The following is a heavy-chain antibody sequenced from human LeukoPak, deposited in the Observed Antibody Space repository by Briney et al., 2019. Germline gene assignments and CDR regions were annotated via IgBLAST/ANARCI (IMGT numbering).Heavy chain of an antibody. Sequence: GGSLRLSCAASGFTFSSYAMHWVRQAPGKGLEWVAVISYDGSNKYYADSVKGRFTISRDNSKNTLYLQMNSLRAEDTAVYYCARAMDVWGQGTTVTVSS. V-gene: IGHV3-30-3*01. J-gene: IGHJ6*02. CDR3: ARAMDV. CDR1: GFTFSSYA. CDR2: ISYDGSNK.